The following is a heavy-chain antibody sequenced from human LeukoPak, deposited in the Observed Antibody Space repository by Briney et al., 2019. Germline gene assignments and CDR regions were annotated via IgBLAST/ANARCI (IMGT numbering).Heavy chain of an antibody. CDR3: ARVLPFDY. CDR1: GFNFSHYG. CDR2: INSDGSST. J-gene: IGHJ4*02. D-gene: IGHD3-10*01. Sequence: GGSLSLSCEISGFNFSHYGMHWVRQAPGKGLVWVSRINSDGSSTSYADSVKGRFTISRDNAKNTLYLQMNSLRAEDTAVYYCARVLPFDYWGQGTLVTVSS. V-gene: IGHV3-74*01.